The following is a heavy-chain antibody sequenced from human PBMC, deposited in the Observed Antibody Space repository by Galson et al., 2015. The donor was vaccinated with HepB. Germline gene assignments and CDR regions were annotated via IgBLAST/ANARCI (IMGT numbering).Heavy chain of an antibody. D-gene: IGHD6-19*01. Sequence: SVKVSCKASGGIFSTNTISWVRQAPGQGLEFMGGIIPIFDKANYAQKFQGRITITADESTSTVYMELSSLMSEDTAVYYCARDGDVAVAGTRYFEHWGQGTLVTVSS. CDR3: ARDGDVAVAGTRYFEH. CDR2: IIPIFDKA. V-gene: IGHV1-69*13. CDR1: GGIFSTNT. J-gene: IGHJ1*01.